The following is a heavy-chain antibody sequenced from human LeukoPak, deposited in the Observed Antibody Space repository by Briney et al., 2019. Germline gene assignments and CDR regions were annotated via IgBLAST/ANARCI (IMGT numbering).Heavy chain of an antibody. D-gene: IGHD6-6*01. V-gene: IGHV1-46*01. CDR1: GYTFTSYY. J-gene: IGHJ6*04. CDR3: ARDLVESSGYSSSPLDV. CDR2: INPSGGST. Sequence: ASVKVSRKASGYTFTSYYMHWVRQAPGQGLEWTGVINPSGGSTSYAQKFQGRVTMTRDTSTSTVYMELSSLRSEDTAVYYCARDLVESSGYSSSPLDVWGKGTTVTVSS.